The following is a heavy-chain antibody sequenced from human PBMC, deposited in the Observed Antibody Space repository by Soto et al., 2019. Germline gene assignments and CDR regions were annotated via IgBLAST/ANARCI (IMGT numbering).Heavy chain of an antibody. D-gene: IGHD5-12*01. CDR2: TIPILDVA. CDR3: ARDSPIGSTYSGYDAIDS. J-gene: IGHJ4*02. CDR1: GGTFSTST. Sequence: AASVKVSCKASGGTFSTSTFTWVRQAPGQGLEWKGRTIPILDVADYAQDFQGRVTITADKSTSTAYMEMTSLTSKDTAVYYCARDSPIGSTYSGYDAIDSWGQGTLVTVS. V-gene: IGHV1-69*04.